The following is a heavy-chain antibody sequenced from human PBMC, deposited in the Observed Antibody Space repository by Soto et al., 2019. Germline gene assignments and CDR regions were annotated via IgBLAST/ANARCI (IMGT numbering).Heavy chain of an antibody. Sequence: QVQLVESGGGVVQPGRSLRLSCAASGFTISNYGMHWVRQAPGKGVEWVAVIWNDGTNKYYVDSVRGRFTISSDDSKNTLYLEMNSLRAEDTGVYYCAKDMAAAANQGDAFDIWGLGTMVSVSA. CDR1: GFTISNYG. J-gene: IGHJ3*02. CDR2: IWNDGTNK. CDR3: AKDMAAAANQGDAFDI. V-gene: IGHV3-33*03. D-gene: IGHD6-13*01.